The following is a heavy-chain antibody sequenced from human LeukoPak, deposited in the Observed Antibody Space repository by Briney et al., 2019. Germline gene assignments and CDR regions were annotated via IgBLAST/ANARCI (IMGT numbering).Heavy chain of an antibody. CDR1: RGSISNYY. D-gene: IGHD7-27*01. CDR3: ARDGPGDVGFDY. CDR2: FSYSGST. Sequence: SETLSLTCTVSRGSISNYYWGWIRQPPGKGLEWIGFFSYSGSTNYNPSLKSRVTISVGTSKNQFSLKLTSVTAADTAVYYCARDGPGDVGFDYWGQGTLVTVSS. J-gene: IGHJ4*02. V-gene: IGHV4-59*01.